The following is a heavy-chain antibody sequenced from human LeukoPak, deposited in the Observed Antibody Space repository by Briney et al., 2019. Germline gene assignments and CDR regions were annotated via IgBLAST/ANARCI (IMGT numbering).Heavy chain of an antibody. CDR3: ARDAGHQLSRRNYYAMDV. Sequence: PSETLSLTRTVSGGSISSYYWSWIRQPAGKGLEWIGRIYTSGSTYYNSSLKSRVTISVDISKNQFSLKVSSVTAADTAVYYCARDAGHQLSRRNYYAMDVWGQGTTVTVSS. V-gene: IGHV4-4*07. CDR2: IYTSGST. D-gene: IGHD2-2*01. CDR1: GGSISSYY. J-gene: IGHJ6*02.